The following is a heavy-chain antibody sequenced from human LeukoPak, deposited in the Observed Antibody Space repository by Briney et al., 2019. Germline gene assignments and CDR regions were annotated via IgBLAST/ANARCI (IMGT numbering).Heavy chain of an antibody. CDR3: AREDDYAGLDY. Sequence: GGPPRLSCAASGFTFSNYNMNWVRQAPGKGLEWVSSISSSSTYIDYTDSVKGRFTISRDNAKNSLYLRMNSLRTEDTAVYYCAREDDYAGLDYWGQGTLVTVSS. CDR2: ISSSSTYI. J-gene: IGHJ4*02. V-gene: IGHV3-21*01. CDR1: GFTFSNYN. D-gene: IGHD4-23*01.